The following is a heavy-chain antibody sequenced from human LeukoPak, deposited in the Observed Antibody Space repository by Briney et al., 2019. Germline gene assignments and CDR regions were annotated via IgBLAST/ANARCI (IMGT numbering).Heavy chain of an antibody. V-gene: IGHV4-59*01. D-gene: IGHD2-15*01. CDR2: FSYSGST. CDR1: GVSISTYY. Sequence: SETLSLTCSVSGVSISTYYWIWIRQPPAKGLEWMGFFSYSGSTKYNPSLKSRVTMSVDTSKNQFSLKLSSVTAADTAVYYCASLSRVAGTFSEFLFWGQGTLVTVSS. J-gene: IGHJ4*02. CDR3: ASLSRVAGTFSEFLF.